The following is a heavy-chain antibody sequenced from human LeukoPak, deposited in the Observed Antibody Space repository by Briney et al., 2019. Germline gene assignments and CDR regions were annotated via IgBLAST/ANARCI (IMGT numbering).Heavy chain of an antibody. Sequence: GGSLRLSCAASGFTFSNYAMSWVRQAPGKGLECVSAVVGSGSSTYYADSVTGRFTISRDNSRNTLYLQMNSLRAEDTAVYYCAKDRYYDNSGSYYESGSWGQGTLVTVSS. V-gene: IGHV3-23*01. D-gene: IGHD3-22*01. J-gene: IGHJ5*02. CDR1: GFTFSNYA. CDR2: VVGSGSST. CDR3: AKDRYYDNSGSYYESGS.